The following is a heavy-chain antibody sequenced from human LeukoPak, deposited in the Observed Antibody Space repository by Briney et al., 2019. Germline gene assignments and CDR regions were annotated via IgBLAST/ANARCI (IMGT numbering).Heavy chain of an antibody. Sequence: GASVKVSCKASGYTFTSYDINWVRQATGQGLEWMGWMNPNSGNTGYAQKFQGRVTITRNTSISTAYMELSSLRSEDTAVYYCARGRYTMVRGVIQGVRFDPWGQGTLVTVSS. V-gene: IGHV1-8*03. CDR2: MNPNSGNT. J-gene: IGHJ5*02. CDR1: GYTFTSYD. D-gene: IGHD3-10*01. CDR3: ARGRYTMVRGVIQGVRFDP.